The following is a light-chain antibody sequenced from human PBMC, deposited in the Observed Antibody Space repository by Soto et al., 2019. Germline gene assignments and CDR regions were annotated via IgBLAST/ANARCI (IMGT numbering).Light chain of an antibody. Sequence: DIQMTQSPSSLSASVGDTVTITCRASQGISNSLAWFQQKPGRVPQFLIYAASTLQPGVPPRFSGSGSGTEFTLTISSLQPEDVATYYCQNYNSAPLTFGPGTRVVIK. CDR2: AAS. CDR1: QGISNS. V-gene: IGKV1-27*01. J-gene: IGKJ3*01. CDR3: QNYNSAPLT.